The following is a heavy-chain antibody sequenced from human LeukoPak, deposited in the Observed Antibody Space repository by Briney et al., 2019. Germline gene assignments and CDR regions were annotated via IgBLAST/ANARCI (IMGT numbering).Heavy chain of an antibody. Sequence: SETLSLTCTVSGGSISSGDYYWSWIRQPPGKGLEWLGYIYYSGSTYYNPSLKSRVTISVDTSKNQFSLKLSSVTAADTAVYYCARVYSIFGVVKYYFDYWGQGTLVTVSS. J-gene: IGHJ4*02. CDR1: GGSISSGDYY. CDR2: IYYSGST. V-gene: IGHV4-30-4*01. CDR3: ARVYSIFGVVKYYFDY. D-gene: IGHD3-3*01.